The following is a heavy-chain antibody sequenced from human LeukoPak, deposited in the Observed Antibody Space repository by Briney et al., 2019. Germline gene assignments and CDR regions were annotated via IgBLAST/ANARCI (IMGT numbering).Heavy chain of an antibody. V-gene: IGHV1-2*06. CDR1: GYTFTGYY. CDR2: INPNSGGT. J-gene: IGHJ3*02. CDR3: ARDFVPLYCGGDCSTTDAFDI. D-gene: IGHD2-21*02. Sequence: GASVKVSCKASGYTFTGYYMHWVRQAPGQGLEWMGRINPNSGGTNYAQKFQGRVTMTRDTSISTAYMELSRLRSDDTAVYYCARDFVPLYCGGDCSTTDAFDIWGQGTMVTVSS.